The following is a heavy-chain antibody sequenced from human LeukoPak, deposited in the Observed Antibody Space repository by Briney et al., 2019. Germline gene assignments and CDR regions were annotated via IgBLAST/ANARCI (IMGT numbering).Heavy chain of an antibody. CDR1: GGTYNNYA. CDR3: ARDHRGFYYGWGYYYYLDV. D-gene: IGHD3-10*01. V-gene: IGHV1-69*01. J-gene: IGHJ6*03. CDR2: ILPVFVTP. Sequence: ASVKVSCKAPGGTYNNYAITWVPQAPGQGREWGGGILPVFVTPHYAQRSQGRGTSTADESTGTTYMELSSLRSEDTAVYYCARDHRGFYYGWGYYYYLDVWGKGTTVTVSS.